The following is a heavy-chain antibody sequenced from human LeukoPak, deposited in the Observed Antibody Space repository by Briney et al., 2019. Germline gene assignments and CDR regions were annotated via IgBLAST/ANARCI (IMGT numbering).Heavy chain of an antibody. V-gene: IGHV1-69*06. CDR1: AGTCSSYA. Sequence: SVKVSGKASAGTCSSYAISWVRQAPGQGLEWMGGIIPIFGTGNYAQKFQGRVTITADKSTSTAYMELSSLRSEDTAVYYCAAGYYDSSGYYDYYYYMDVWGKGTTVTVSS. J-gene: IGHJ6*03. CDR3: AAGYYDSSGYYDYYYYMDV. D-gene: IGHD3-22*01. CDR2: IIPIFGTG.